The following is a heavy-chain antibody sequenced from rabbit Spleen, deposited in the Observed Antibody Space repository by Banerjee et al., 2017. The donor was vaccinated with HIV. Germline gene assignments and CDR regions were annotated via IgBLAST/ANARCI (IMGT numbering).Heavy chain of an antibody. CDR1: GFSFSSNW. Sequence: QSLEESGGGLVKPGGTLTLTCTVSGFSFSSNWICWVRQAPGKGLEWIACIDSGSSGFTFFATWAKGRFTISKTSSTTVTLQMTSLTAADTATYFCARSTYGYDDYADLYYAAMDLWGQGTLVTVS. CDR3: ARSTYGYDDYADLYYAAMDL. D-gene: IGHD6-1*01. V-gene: IGHV1S40*01. J-gene: IGHJ6*01. CDR2: IDSGSSGFT.